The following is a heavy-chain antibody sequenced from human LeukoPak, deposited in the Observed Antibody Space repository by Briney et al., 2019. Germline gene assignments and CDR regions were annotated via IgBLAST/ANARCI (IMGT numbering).Heavy chain of an antibody. Sequence: PGGSLRLSCIASGFSFSDFWMSWVRQAPGQGLEWVANIRQHGNEKHYVDSVRGRFTVSRDNSKNTLYLQMNSLRAEDTAVYYCARLGYCSSTSCPGDRYGMDVWGQGTTVTVSS. J-gene: IGHJ6*02. CDR2: IRQHGNEK. CDR1: GFSFSDFW. V-gene: IGHV3-7*01. D-gene: IGHD2-2*01. CDR3: ARLGYCSSTSCPGDRYGMDV.